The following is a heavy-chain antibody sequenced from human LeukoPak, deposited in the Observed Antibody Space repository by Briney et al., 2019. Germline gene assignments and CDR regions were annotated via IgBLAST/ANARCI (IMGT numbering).Heavy chain of an antibody. CDR3: ASLPQTEYPLLHPSDAFDI. CDR1: GGSISSGGYY. Sequence: SQTLSLTCTVSGGSISSGGYYWSWIRQHPGKGLEWIGYIYYSGSTYYNPSLKSRVTISVDTSKNQSSLKLSSVTAADTAVYYCASLPQTEYPLLHPSDAFDIWGQGTMVTVSS. J-gene: IGHJ3*02. CDR2: IYYSGST. D-gene: IGHD2-2*02. V-gene: IGHV4-31*03.